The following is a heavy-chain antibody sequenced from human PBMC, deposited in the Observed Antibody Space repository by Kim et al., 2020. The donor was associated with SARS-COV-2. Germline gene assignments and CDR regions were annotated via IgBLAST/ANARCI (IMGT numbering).Heavy chain of an antibody. CDR2: IIPIFGTA. V-gene: IGHV1-69*13. CDR3: ASSPHMYYYDSSGYYVWYFQH. CDR1: GGTFSSYA. Sequence: SVKVSCKASGGTFSSYAISWVRQAPGQGLEWMGGIIPIFGTANYAQKFQGRVTITADESTSTAYMELSSLRSEDTAVYYCASSPHMYYYDSSGYYVWYFQHWGQGTLVTVSS. J-gene: IGHJ1*01. D-gene: IGHD3-22*01.